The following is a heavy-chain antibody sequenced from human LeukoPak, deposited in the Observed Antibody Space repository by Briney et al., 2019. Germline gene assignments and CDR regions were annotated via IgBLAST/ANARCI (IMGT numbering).Heavy chain of an antibody. Sequence: GGSLRLSCAASGFTVSSNYMSWVRQAPGKGLDWVSVIYSGGSTYYADSVEGRFTISRDNSKNTLYLQMNSLRAEDTAVYYCASHDCSSTSCYTRRSDFDLWGRGTLVTVSS. D-gene: IGHD2-2*02. CDR3: ASHDCSSTSCYTRRSDFDL. J-gene: IGHJ2*01. V-gene: IGHV3-66*02. CDR1: GFTVSSNY. CDR2: IYSGGST.